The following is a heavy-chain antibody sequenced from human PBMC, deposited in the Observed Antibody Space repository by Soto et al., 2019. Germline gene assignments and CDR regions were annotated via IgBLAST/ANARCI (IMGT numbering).Heavy chain of an antibody. V-gene: IGHV3-64D*06. Sequence: GGSLRLSCSASGFTFDVFAMHWVRQAPGRGLEYVSHISSNGGSTYFVDSVKGRFTISRDNSRNRVYLQLSRLRAEDSAIYYCVKAGRSFDAFDIWGQGTMVTVSS. D-gene: IGHD2-15*01. J-gene: IGHJ3*02. CDR3: VKAGRSFDAFDI. CDR1: GFTFDVFA. CDR2: ISSNGGST.